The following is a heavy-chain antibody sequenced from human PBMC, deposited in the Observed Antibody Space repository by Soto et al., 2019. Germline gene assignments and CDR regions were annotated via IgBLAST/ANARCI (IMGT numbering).Heavy chain of an antibody. CDR3: AKGDNLGPKTGYAFDP. CDR2: TYFRSKWDN. D-gene: IGHD5-12*01. V-gene: IGHV6-1*01. CDR1: GDSVSSNTAS. Sequence: PSQTLSLTCAISGDSVSSNTASWNWIRQSPSRGLEWLGRTYFRSKWDNDYAVSVKSRIIINPDTSNNQFSLQPNSVTPEDTAVYFCAKGDNLGPKTGYAFDPWGQGSMVTVSS. J-gene: IGHJ5*02.